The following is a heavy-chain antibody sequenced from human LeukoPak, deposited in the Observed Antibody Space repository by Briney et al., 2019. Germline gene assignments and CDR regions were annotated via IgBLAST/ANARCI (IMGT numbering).Heavy chain of an antibody. J-gene: IGHJ4*02. Sequence: ASVKVSCKASGYIFTSYGISWVRQAPGQGLEWMGWISGYNGNTYSTRKLQGRVTMATDTSTFTSYMELRSLTSDDTAIYYCARDCSGGSCHFDYWGQGTLVTVSS. CDR2: ISGYNGNT. V-gene: IGHV1-18*01. CDR3: ARDCSGGSCHFDY. CDR1: GYIFTSYG. D-gene: IGHD2-15*01.